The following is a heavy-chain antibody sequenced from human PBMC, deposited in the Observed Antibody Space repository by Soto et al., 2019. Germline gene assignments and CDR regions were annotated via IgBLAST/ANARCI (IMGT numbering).Heavy chain of an antibody. Sequence: PSETLSLTCAVYGGSFSGYYWSWIRQPPGKGLEWIGEINHSGSTNYNPSLKSRVTISVDTSKNQFSLKLSSATAADTAVYYCARSMITIFGVVTRSHWFDPWGQGTLVTVSS. CDR2: INHSGST. CDR3: ARSMITIFGVVTRSHWFDP. CDR1: GGSFSGYY. J-gene: IGHJ5*02. D-gene: IGHD3-3*01. V-gene: IGHV4-34*01.